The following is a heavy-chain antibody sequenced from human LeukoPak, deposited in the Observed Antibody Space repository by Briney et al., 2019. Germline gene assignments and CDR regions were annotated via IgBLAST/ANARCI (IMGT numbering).Heavy chain of an antibody. D-gene: IGHD2-15*01. CDR3: ATVDCSGGSCYIGDY. J-gene: IGHJ4*02. Sequence: SETLSLTCAVYGGSFSGYYWSWIRQPAGMGLEWIGRIYTSGSTNYNPSLKSRVTMSVDTSKNQFSLKLSSVTAADTAVYYCATVDCSGGSCYIGDYWGQGTLVTVSS. CDR2: IYTSGST. V-gene: IGHV4-59*10. CDR1: GGSFSGYY.